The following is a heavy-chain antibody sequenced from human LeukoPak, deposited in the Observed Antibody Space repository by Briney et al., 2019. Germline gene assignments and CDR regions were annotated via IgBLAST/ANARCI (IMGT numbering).Heavy chain of an antibody. CDR1: GYSISSGYY. D-gene: IGHD2-21*02. CDR3: ARRGVTPNYDMDV. J-gene: IGHJ6*03. Sequence: SETLSLTCTVSGYSISSGYYWGWIRQPPGKGLEWIGSIYHSGSTYFNPSLKSRVTISVDTSKNQVSLKLSSVTAADTAVYYCARRGVTPNYDMDVRGKGTTVTVSS. V-gene: IGHV4-38-2*02. CDR2: IYHSGST.